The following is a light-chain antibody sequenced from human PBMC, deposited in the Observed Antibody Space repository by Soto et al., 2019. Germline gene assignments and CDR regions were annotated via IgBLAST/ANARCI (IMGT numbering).Light chain of an antibody. CDR2: TAS. Sequence: IQNTKSPSSVYTNIGDRVTITRRASQDIHSWLAWYQQKPGKAPKLLIHTASTLQSGVPSRFRGSGSGTQFTLTISSLQPEDFATYYCQKTNTFPITFGQGTRLEI. V-gene: IGKV1D-12*01. CDR3: QKTNTFPIT. J-gene: IGKJ5*01. CDR1: QDIHSW.